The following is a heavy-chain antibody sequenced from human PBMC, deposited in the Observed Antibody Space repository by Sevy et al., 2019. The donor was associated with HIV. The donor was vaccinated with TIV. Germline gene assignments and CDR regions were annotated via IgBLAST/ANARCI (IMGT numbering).Heavy chain of an antibody. CDR1: GFTFSSYW. Sequence: GGSLRLSCAASGFTFSSYWMSWVRQAPGKGLEWVANIKQDGSEKYYVDSVKGRFTISRDNAKNSLYLQRNSLRAEDTAVYYCARDYGFWSGYSTVGYYYGMDVWGQGTTVSVSS. J-gene: IGHJ6*02. D-gene: IGHD3-3*01. CDR2: IKQDGSEK. V-gene: IGHV3-7*03. CDR3: ARDYGFWSGYSTVGYYYGMDV.